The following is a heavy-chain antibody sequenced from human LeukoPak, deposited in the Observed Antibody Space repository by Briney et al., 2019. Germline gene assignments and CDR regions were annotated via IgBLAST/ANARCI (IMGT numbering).Heavy chain of an antibody. D-gene: IGHD1/OR15-1a*01. CDR2: IYLYGTT. CDR3: ARQKWEQQGRDYYFNGLDV. Sequence: GSLRLSCAASGFPFSSYGMNWVRQSPVKGLEWIGEIYLYGTTNYNPSFTSRVTMSVDRSRNQFSLKLTSVTAADTAVYYCARQKWEQQGRDYYFNGLDVWGPGTTVIVSS. V-gene: IGHV4-4*02. J-gene: IGHJ6*02. CDR1: GFPFSSYG.